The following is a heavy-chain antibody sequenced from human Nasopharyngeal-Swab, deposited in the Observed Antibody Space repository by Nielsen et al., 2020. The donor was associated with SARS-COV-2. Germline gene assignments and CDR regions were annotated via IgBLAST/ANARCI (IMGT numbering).Heavy chain of an antibody. J-gene: IGHJ6*02. D-gene: IGHD3-3*01. CDR3: ARDTIFGLVLYYYYGLGV. V-gene: IGHV1-69*13. CDR1: GGTFKNYA. Sequence: SVKVSCKVSGGTFKNYAISWVRQAPGQGLEWMGGINPNFGTTNYAHKFQDRAKITADQSTRTAYMELSSLRSDDTAVYYCARDTIFGLVLYYYYGLGVWGQGTTVTVSS. CDR2: INPNFGTT.